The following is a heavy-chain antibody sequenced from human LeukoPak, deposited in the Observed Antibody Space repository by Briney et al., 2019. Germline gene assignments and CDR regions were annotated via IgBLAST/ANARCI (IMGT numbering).Heavy chain of an antibody. Sequence: GGSLRLSCAASGFTFSSYWMHWVRQAPGEGLVWVPRINGDGSATSYTDSVKGRFTISRDNAKNTLYLQMNSLRAEDTAVYYCARVESGSYWGIYWGQGTLVTVSS. CDR2: INGDGSAT. J-gene: IGHJ4*02. D-gene: IGHD1-26*01. CDR1: GFTFSSYW. CDR3: ARVESGSYWGIY. V-gene: IGHV3-74*01.